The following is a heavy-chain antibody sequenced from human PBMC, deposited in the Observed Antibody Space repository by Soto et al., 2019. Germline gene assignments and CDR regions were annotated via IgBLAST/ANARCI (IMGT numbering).Heavy chain of an antibody. Sequence: PGGSLRLSCAASGFAVSSNYMSWVRQAPGKGLEWVSVIYSGGSTYYADSVKGRFTISRDNSKNTLYLQMNSLRAEDTAVYYCARYSSSGLFDYWGQGTLVTVSS. D-gene: IGHD6-6*01. V-gene: IGHV3-53*01. J-gene: IGHJ4*02. CDR1: GFAVSSNY. CDR2: IYSGGST. CDR3: ARYSSSGLFDY.